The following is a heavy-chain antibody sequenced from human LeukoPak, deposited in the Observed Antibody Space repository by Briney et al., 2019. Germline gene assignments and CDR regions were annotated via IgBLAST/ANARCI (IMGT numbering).Heavy chain of an antibody. CDR1: GYTFTSYG. V-gene: IGHV1-18*01. CDR2: ISAYNGNT. CDR3: ARDHYDILTGYYTETHIDY. D-gene: IGHD3-9*01. J-gene: IGHJ4*02. Sequence: ASVKVSCKASGYTFTSYGISWVRQAPGQGLEWMGWISAYNGNTNYAQKLQGRVTMTTDTSTSTAYMELRSLRSDDTAVYYCARDHYDILTGYYTETHIDYWGQGTLVTVSS.